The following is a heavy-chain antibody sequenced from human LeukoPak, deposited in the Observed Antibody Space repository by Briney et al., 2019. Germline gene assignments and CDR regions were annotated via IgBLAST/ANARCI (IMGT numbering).Heavy chain of an antibody. CDR2: IYYSGST. Sequence: PSETLSLTCTVSGGSISSYYWSWIRQPPGKGLEWIGYIYYSGSTNYNPSLKSRVTISVDTSKNQFSLKLSSVTAADTAVYYCAGSRAAAGIGPLGYYYYYGMDVWGQGTTVTVSS. CDR3: AGSRAAAGIGPLGYYYYYGMDV. D-gene: IGHD6-13*01. J-gene: IGHJ6*02. CDR1: GGSISSYY. V-gene: IGHV4-59*01.